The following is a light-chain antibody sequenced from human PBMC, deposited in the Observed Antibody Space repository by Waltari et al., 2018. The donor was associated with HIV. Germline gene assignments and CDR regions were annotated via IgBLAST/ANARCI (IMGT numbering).Light chain of an antibody. V-gene: IGKV3D-15*02. CDR1: QSVGRN. CDR2: AAS. CDR3: QQYDTSPWT. Sequence: VMTQSPATLSVSPGERATLSCRASQSVGRNLAWYQQKPGQAPRLLIYAASSTATDIPARFSGSGSGTDFTLSISRLEPEDFAIYYCQQYDTSPWTFGQGTKVEIK. J-gene: IGKJ1*01.